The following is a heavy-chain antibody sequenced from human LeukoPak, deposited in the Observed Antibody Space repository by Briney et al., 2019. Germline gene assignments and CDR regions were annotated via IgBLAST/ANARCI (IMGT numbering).Heavy chain of an antibody. V-gene: IGHV3-48*04. Sequence: GGSLTLSCPASGITFSSYSMNWVRQAPGKGREWVSYISNSGSTIYYADSVKGRFFISRDNAKNSLYLQMNSLRAEDTAVYYCARAPKFRLVGVPKGPFDPWGQGTLVTVSS. CDR2: ISNSGSTI. D-gene: IGHD1-26*01. J-gene: IGHJ5*02. CDR3: ARAPKFRLVGVPKGPFDP. CDR1: GITFSSYS.